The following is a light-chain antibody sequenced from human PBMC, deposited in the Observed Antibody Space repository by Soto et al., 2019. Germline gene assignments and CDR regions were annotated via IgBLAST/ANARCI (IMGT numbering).Light chain of an antibody. V-gene: IGKV1-5*01. CDR3: QHYNSYPYT. Sequence: DIQMTQSPPTLSASVGDRVTITCRASQSINTWLAWYQQKPGKAPKLLIYDASILEGGVPSRFSGGGSGTQFTLTISSLQPDDFATFYCQHYNSYPYTFGQGTKLEIK. CDR1: QSINTW. J-gene: IGKJ2*01. CDR2: DAS.